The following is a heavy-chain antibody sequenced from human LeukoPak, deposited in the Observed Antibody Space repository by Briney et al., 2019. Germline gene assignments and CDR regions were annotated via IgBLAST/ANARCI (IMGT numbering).Heavy chain of an antibody. CDR1: GFTFSSYA. CDR3: AKDQGVLHPGSNWDF. V-gene: IGHV3-23*01. CDR2: ISGSGVST. D-gene: IGHD4/OR15-4a*01. J-gene: IGHJ4*02. Sequence: GGSLRLSCAASGFTFSSYAMSWVRQAPGKGLEWVSAISGSGVSTYYADSVKGRFTISRDNSKNTLYLQMNSLRAEDTAVYYCAKDQGVLHPGSNWDFWGQGTLVTVSS.